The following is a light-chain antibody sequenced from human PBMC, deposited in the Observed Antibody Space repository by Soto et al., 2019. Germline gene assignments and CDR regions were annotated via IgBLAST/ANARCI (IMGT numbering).Light chain of an antibody. CDR2: DAS. J-gene: IGKJ5*01. Sequence: EIVMTQSPATLSLSPGERSTLSFMSSQSVSSNLAWYQVKPGQAPRLLIYDASSRASGVPARFSGSGSGTDFTLTISSLEPEDFALYYCQQRNSWPPITFGQGTRLEIK. CDR3: QQRNSWPPIT. V-gene: IGKV3-11*01. CDR1: QSVSSN.